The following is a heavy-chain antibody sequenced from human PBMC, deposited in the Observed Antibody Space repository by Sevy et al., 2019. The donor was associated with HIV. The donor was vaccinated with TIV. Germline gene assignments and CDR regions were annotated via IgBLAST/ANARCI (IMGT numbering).Heavy chain of an antibody. J-gene: IGHJ6*02. CDR2: IYPGDSDT. D-gene: IGHD3-3*01. CDR3: ARVGYDFWSGYSPYYGPDV. Sequence: GESLKISCQGSGYSFSFYWIGWVRQMPGKGLEWMGIIYPGDSDTRYSPSFQGQVTISADKSTSIAYLHWSSLKASDTAIYYCARVGYDFWSGYSPYYGPDVWGQGTTVTVSS. CDR1: GYSFSFYW. V-gene: IGHV5-51*01.